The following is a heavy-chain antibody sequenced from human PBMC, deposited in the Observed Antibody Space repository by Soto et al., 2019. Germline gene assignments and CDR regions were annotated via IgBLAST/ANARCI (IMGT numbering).Heavy chain of an antibody. CDR1: GFTFSSYN. Sequence: GGSLRLSCAASGFTFSSYNMNWVRQAPGKGLEWVSSTSSYNNYIYYGDSVKGRFTISRDNAKNSLFLQMNSLRAEDTAVYYCARGRVPRSMDVWGQGTTVTVSS. V-gene: IGHV3-21*01. D-gene: IGHD3-10*01. CDR3: ARGRVPRSMDV. J-gene: IGHJ6*02. CDR2: TSSYNNYI.